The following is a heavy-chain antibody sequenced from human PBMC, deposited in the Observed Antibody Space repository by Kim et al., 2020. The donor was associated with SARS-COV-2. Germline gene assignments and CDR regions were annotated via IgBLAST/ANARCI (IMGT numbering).Heavy chain of an antibody. CDR1: GFTFSSYW. Sequence: GGSLRLSCAASGFTFSSYWMSWVRQAPGKGLEWVANIKQDGSEKYYVDSVKGRFTISRDNAKNSLYLQMNSLRAEDTAVYYCARVMSSSPQRNHYYYYGMDVWGQGTTVTVSS. J-gene: IGHJ6*02. D-gene: IGHD6-6*01. V-gene: IGHV3-7*03. CDR2: IKQDGSEK. CDR3: ARVMSSSPQRNHYYYYGMDV.